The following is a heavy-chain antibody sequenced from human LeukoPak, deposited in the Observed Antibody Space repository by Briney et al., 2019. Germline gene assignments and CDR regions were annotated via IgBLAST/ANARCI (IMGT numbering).Heavy chain of an antibody. Sequence: SETLSLTCTVSGGSISSYYWSWIRQPPGKGLEWIGYIYYSGSTNYNPSLKSRVTMSADTSRNQVSLTLSSVTAADTAVYYCARDSGTTGEVKFDPWGQGTLVTVSS. D-gene: IGHD3-10*01. CDR2: IYYSGST. CDR3: ARDSGTTGEVKFDP. J-gene: IGHJ5*02. CDR1: GGSISSYY. V-gene: IGHV4-59*12.